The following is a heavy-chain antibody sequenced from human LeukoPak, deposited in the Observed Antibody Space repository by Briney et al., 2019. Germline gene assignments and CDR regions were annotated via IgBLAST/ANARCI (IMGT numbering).Heavy chain of an antibody. V-gene: IGHV3-33*01. CDR3: ARDSAMGLQ. Sequence: PGGTLRLSCAASGFTFSNHAMHWARQAPGKGLEGVALIWSDGRNRYYADSVKGRFTISRDNSNNTLHLQMNSLRAEATAVYYCARDSAMGLQWGQGTLVTVSS. CDR1: GFTFSNHA. D-gene: IGHD4/OR15-4a*01. CDR2: IWSDGRNR. J-gene: IGHJ4*02.